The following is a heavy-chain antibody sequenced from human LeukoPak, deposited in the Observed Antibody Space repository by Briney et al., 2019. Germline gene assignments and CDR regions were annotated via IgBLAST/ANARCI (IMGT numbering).Heavy chain of an antibody. J-gene: IGHJ2*01. CDR3: ARDALYCSSSSCYRYWYFDL. D-gene: IGHD2-2*01. Sequence: SETLSLTCTVSGGPIRDFYWSWIRQPPGKGLEWIGYTYYSGSTNYNPSLKSRVTMSVDTSKNQFSLKLSSVTAADTAVYYCARDALYCSSSSCYRYWYFDLWGRGTLVTVSS. CDR2: TYYSGST. V-gene: IGHV4-59*12. CDR1: GGPIRDFY.